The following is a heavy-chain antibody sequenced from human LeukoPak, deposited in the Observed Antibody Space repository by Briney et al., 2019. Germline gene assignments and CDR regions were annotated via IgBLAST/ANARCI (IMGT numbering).Heavy chain of an antibody. J-gene: IGHJ3*02. Sequence: MASETLSLTCTVSGGSISSYYWSWIRQPPGKGLEWIGYIYYSGSTNYNPSLKSRVTISVDTSKNQFSLKLSSVTAADTAVYYCARARGTFDIWGQGIMVTVSS. CDR3: ARARGTFDI. V-gene: IGHV4-59*01. CDR2: IYYSGST. CDR1: GGSISSYY. D-gene: IGHD3-16*01.